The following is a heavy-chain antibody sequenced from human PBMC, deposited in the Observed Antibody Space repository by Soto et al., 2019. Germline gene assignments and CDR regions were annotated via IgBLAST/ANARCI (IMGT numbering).Heavy chain of an antibody. CDR1: GGSLSGYY. V-gene: IGHV4-34*01. J-gene: IGHJ4*02. CDR3: ARGQEGVVATH. D-gene: IGHD5-12*01. Sequence: QVQLQQWGAGVLKPSETLSLNCAVNGGSLSGYYWSWIRQPPGKGLEWIGEIKDGGYTNYSPSLKSRATISSDTSNNQFSLRLNSVTAADTGVYYCARGQEGVVATHWDQGALVTVSS. CDR2: IKDGGYT.